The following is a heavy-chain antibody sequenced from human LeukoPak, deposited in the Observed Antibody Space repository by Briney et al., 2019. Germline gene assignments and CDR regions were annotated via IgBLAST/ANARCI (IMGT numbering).Heavy chain of an antibody. CDR2: IYSGGST. V-gene: IGHV3-53*01. Sequence: GGSLRLSCAASGFTFSSYAMSWVRQAPGKGLEWVSVIYSGGSTYYADSVKGRFTISRDNSKNTLYLQMNSLRAEDTAVYYCARGGIVLMVPRAFDIWGQGTMVTVSS. CDR3: ARGGIVLMVPRAFDI. CDR1: GFTFSSYA. J-gene: IGHJ3*02. D-gene: IGHD2-8*01.